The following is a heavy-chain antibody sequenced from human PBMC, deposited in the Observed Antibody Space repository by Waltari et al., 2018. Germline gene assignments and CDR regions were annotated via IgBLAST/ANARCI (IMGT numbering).Heavy chain of an antibody. CDR2: IRYDGSNK. J-gene: IGHJ6*03. D-gene: IGHD2-15*01. V-gene: IGHV3-30*02. Sequence: SYGMHWVRQAPGKGLEWVAFIRYDGSNKYYADSVKGRFTISRDNSKNTLYLQMNSLRAEDTAVYYCAKVQGVYCSGGSRYPSGGYYYMDVWGKGTTVTVSS. CDR1: SYG. CDR3: AKVQGVYCSGGSRYPSGGYYYMDV.